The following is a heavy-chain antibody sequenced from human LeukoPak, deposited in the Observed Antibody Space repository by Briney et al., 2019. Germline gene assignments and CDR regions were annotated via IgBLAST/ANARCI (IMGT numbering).Heavy chain of an antibody. J-gene: IGHJ4*02. CDR2: IYSGGST. CDR1: EFSVGSNY. D-gene: IGHD3-10*01. CDR3: VSMVRGGRFDY. V-gene: IGHV3-66*01. Sequence: AGGSLRLSCAASEFSVGSNYMTWVRQAPGKGLEWVSLIYSGGSTYYADSVKGRFTISRDNSKNTLYLQMNSLRAEDTAVYYCVSMVRGGRFDYWGQGTLVTVSS.